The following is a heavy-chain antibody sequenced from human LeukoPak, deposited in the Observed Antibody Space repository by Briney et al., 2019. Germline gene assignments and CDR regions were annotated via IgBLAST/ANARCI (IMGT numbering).Heavy chain of an antibody. J-gene: IGHJ6*02. CDR2: ISAYNGNT. CDR1: GYTFASFG. Sequence: ASVKVSCKASGYTFASFGISWVRQAPGQGLEWMGWISAYNGNTNYAQNFQDRVTMTTDTSTSTAYMEPRSLRSDDTAVYYCARDIVMVVGSFYYGMDFWGQGTTVTVS. D-gene: IGHD2-15*01. V-gene: IGHV1-18*01. CDR3: ARDIVMVVGSFYYGMDF.